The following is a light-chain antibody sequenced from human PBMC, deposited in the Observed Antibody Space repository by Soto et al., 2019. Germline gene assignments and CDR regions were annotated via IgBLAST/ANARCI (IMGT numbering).Light chain of an antibody. CDR2: GAS. CDR1: QSISSE. V-gene: IGKV3-15*01. CDR3: QKGHNWPLT. Sequence: EIVMTQSPATLSVSPGESATLSCRASQSISSELAWYQQKPGQPPRLLIYGASTRATGVPARFTGSGSGSDFTLTISELQSEDFAVYYCQKGHNWPLTFGQGTRLEI. J-gene: IGKJ2*01.